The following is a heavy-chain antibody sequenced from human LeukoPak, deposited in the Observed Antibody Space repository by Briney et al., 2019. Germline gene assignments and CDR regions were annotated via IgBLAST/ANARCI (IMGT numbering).Heavy chain of an antibody. J-gene: IGHJ4*02. CDR2: IIPIFGTA. Sequence: ASVKVSCKASGGTFSSYAISWVRQAPGQGLEWMGGIIPIFGTANCAQKFQGRVTITADESTSTAYMELSSLRSEDTAVYYCAPLPYYYDSSGPVDFDYWGQGTLVTVSS. CDR3: APLPYYYDSSGPVDFDY. V-gene: IGHV1-69*13. CDR1: GGTFSSYA. D-gene: IGHD3-22*01.